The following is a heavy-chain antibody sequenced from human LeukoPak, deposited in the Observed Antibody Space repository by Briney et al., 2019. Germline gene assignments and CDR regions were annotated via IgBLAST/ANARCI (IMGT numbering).Heavy chain of an antibody. Sequence: ASVKLSCTASVGTVTSYAVSWVRQAPGQGLGWMGGIIPIFGTANYEQQSQGRVTITADESTSTAYMELSSLRSEDTAVYYCAREWRFQGSGSYYTPYYYMDVWGKGTTVTVSS. CDR1: VGTVTSYA. CDR3: AREWRFQGSGSYYTPYYYMDV. V-gene: IGHV1-69*13. D-gene: IGHD3-10*01. J-gene: IGHJ6*03. CDR2: IIPIFGTA.